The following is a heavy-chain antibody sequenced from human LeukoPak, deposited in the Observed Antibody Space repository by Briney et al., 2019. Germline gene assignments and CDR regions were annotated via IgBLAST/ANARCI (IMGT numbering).Heavy chain of an antibody. CDR3: AKDGSWSCTD. D-gene: IGHD2-8*02. CDR2: IAHHGNNK. Sequence: GGSLRLSCGASGFTFSSSAMHWVRQGPGKGLEWVAYIAHHGNNKYYADSVKGRFTIFRDNSKGSLYLQMNSLRADDTAVYYCAKDGSWSCTDWGQGTLVRVSS. V-gene: IGHV3-30*02. CDR1: GFTFSSSA. J-gene: IGHJ4*02.